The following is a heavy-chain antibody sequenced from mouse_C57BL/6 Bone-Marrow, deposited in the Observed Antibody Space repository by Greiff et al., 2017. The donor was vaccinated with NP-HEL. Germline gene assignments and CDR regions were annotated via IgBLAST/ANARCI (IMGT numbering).Heavy chain of an antibody. CDR2: INPYNGGT. CDR1: GYTFTDYY. V-gene: IGHV1-19*01. D-gene: IGHD3-3*01. CDR3: AEKGRSAWFAY. J-gene: IGHJ3*01. Sequence: VQLQQSGPVLVKPGASVKMSCKASGYTFTDYYMNWVKQSHGKSLEWIGVINPYNGGTSYNQKFKGKATLTVDKSSSTAYMELNSLTSEDSAVXYCAEKGRSAWFAYWGKGTLVTVSA.